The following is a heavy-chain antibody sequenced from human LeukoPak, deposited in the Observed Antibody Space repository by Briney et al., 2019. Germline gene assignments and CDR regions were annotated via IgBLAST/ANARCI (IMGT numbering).Heavy chain of an antibody. CDR1: GGTFSSYA. CDR2: IIPTFGTA. D-gene: IGHD6-19*01. CDR3: ARDRSGEGTGIAVAGTGY. Sequence: ASVKVSCKASGGTFSSYAISWVRQAPGQGLEWMGGIIPTFGTANYAQKFQGRVTITTDESTSTAYMELSSLRSEDTAVYYCARDRSGEGTGIAVAGTGYWGQGTLVTVSS. V-gene: IGHV1-69*05. J-gene: IGHJ4*02.